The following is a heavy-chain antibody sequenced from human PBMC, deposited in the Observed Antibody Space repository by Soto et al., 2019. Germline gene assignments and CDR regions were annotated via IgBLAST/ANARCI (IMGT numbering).Heavy chain of an antibody. CDR1: GGSISSGDYY. V-gene: IGHV4-30-4*01. D-gene: IGHD4-17*01. CDR3: AIYGGNSVYFDY. CDR2: IYYSGST. J-gene: IGHJ4*02. Sequence: QVQLQESGPGLVKPSQTLSLTCTVSGGSISSGDYYWSWIRQPPGKGLEWIGYIYYSGSTYYNPSLKSRVTISVDTSKTQCSPKLRSVIGAVTAVYFCAIYGGNSVYFDYGGQGTGVTVSS.